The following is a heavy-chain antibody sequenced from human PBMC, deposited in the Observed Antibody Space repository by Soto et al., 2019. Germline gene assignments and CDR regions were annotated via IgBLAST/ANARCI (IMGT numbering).Heavy chain of an antibody. CDR2: INPSGRRP. CDR3: ARELGRSDVYYHYGMEV. Sequence: ASVMVSCKESGYALTSYYMYWVRQAPGRGLVWMGIINPSGRRPSYAEKFQGRVTMTRDTSTSTVYMELSSLSSEHTHVYYCARELGRSDVYYHYGMEVWG. D-gene: IGHD2-15*01. V-gene: IGHV1-46*01. J-gene: IGHJ6*02. CDR1: GYALTSYY.